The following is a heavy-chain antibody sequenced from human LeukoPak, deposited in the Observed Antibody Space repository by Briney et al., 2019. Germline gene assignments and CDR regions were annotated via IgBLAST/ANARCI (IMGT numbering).Heavy chain of an antibody. J-gene: IGHJ6*03. Sequence: SVKVSCKASGVTFSSYGISWVRQAPGRGLEWMGGIIPIFGTANYAQKFQGRVTITTDESTSTAYMELSSLRSEDTAVYYCARGQDEGYDFWSDKGSYSYYMDVWGKGTTVTVSS. D-gene: IGHD3-3*01. CDR2: IIPIFGTA. CDR1: GVTFSSYG. CDR3: ARGQDEGYDFWSDKGSYSYYMDV. V-gene: IGHV1-69*05.